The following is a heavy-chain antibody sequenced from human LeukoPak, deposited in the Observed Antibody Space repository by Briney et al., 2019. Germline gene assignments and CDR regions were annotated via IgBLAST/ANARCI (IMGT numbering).Heavy chain of an antibody. V-gene: IGHV1-2*02. CDR2: IDPNSGAA. D-gene: IGHD5-12*01. J-gene: IGHJ4*02. CDR1: GYTLIDYH. Sequence: GASVKVSCKASGYTLIDYHLHCVRQAPGRRPEWMGWIDPNSGAATPAQKFQGRVTMTRDTSISTAYMEVSRLTSDDTAIYFCARSGYLWGFDYWGQGTLVTVSS. CDR3: ARSGYLWGFDY.